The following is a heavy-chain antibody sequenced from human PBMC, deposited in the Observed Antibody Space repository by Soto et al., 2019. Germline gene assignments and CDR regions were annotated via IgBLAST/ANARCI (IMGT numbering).Heavy chain of an antibody. CDR3: ARDGGGYFDYYYGMDV. J-gene: IGHJ6*02. V-gene: IGHV3-30-3*01. CDR1: GFNFSRFT. Sequence: GGSLRLSCAASGFNFSRFTMHWVRQAPGKGLEWVALISYDGNNKYYADSVKGRFTFSRDNSNNTLYLQMNSLRPEDTAVYFCARDGGGYFDYYYGMDVWGQGTTVTVSS. CDR2: ISYDGNNK. D-gene: IGHD1-26*01.